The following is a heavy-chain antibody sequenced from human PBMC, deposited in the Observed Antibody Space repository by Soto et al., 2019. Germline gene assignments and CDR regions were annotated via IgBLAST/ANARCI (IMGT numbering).Heavy chain of an antibody. J-gene: IGHJ4*02. CDR2: IYYSGST. D-gene: IGHD6-13*01. CDR1: GGSISSGDYY. Sequence: PSETLSLTCTVSGGSISSGDYYWSWIRQPPGKGLEWIGYIYYSGSTYYNPSLKSRVTISVDTSKNQFSLKLSSVTAADTAVYYFARGDSRSWYCSYWGQGTLVTV. V-gene: IGHV4-30-4*01. CDR3: ARGDSRSWYCSY.